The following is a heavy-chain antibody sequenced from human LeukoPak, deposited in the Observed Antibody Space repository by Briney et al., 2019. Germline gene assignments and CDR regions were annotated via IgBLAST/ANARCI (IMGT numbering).Heavy chain of an antibody. J-gene: IGHJ4*02. CDR1: GYTFTSYG. CDR3: ARRVGTTRTAFDN. Sequence: ASVKVSCKASGYTFTSYGISWVRQAPGQGLEWMGWISAYNGNTNYAQKLQGRVTVTSDTSTSAVFMELTSLTSDDTAVYYCARRVGTTRTAFDNWGQGTLVTVSS. V-gene: IGHV1-18*01. CDR2: ISAYNGNT. D-gene: IGHD1-26*01.